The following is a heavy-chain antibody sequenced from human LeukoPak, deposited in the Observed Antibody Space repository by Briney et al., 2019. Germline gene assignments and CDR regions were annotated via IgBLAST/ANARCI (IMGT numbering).Heavy chain of an antibody. CDR3: ANGRYSHY. CDR1: GFIVSSNY. D-gene: IGHD3-10*01. V-gene: IGHV3-53*01. Sequence: GSLRLSCAASGFIVSSNYMSWVRQAPGKGLEWVSVIYSDGSTYYADSVKGRFTISRDNARSSLYLQMNSLRAEDTAVYYCANGRYSHYWGQGTLVTVSS. J-gene: IGHJ4*02. CDR2: IYSDGST.